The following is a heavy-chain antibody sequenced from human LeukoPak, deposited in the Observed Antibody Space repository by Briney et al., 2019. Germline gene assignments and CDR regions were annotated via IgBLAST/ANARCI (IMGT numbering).Heavy chain of an antibody. CDR2: ISSSSSYI. CDR1: GFTFSSYS. CDR3: ARDFTTGTTLIDY. J-gene: IGHJ4*02. Sequence: GGSLRLSCAASGFTFSSYSMNWVRQAPGKGLEWVSSISSSSSYIYYADSVKGRFTISRDNAKNSLYLQMNSLRAEDTAVYYCARDFTTGTTLIDYWGQGTLVTVSS. V-gene: IGHV3-21*01. D-gene: IGHD1-1*01.